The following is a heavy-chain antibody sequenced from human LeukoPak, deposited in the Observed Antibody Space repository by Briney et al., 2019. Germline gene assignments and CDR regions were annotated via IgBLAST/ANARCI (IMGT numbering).Heavy chain of an antibody. V-gene: IGHV1-18*01. CDR1: GYTFTSYG. CDR2: ISAYNGNT. CDR3: ARAPYCSSTSCYMYYYYMDV. Sequence: ASVNLSRKASGYTFTSYGISWVRQAPGQGLEWMGWISAYNGNTNYAQKLQGRVTMNTDASTSTAYMELRSLRSDDTAVYYCARAPYCSSTSCYMYYYYMDVWGKGTTVTVSS. J-gene: IGHJ6*03. D-gene: IGHD2-2*02.